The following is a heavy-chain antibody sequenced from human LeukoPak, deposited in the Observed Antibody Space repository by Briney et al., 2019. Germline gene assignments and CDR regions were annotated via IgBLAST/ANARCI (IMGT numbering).Heavy chain of an antibody. Sequence: SGGSLRLSCAASGFTFSSYGMHWVRQAPGKGLEWVAFIRYEGSNKYYADSVKGRFTISRDNSKNTLYLQMNSLRAEDTAVYYCAKEVQYYYDSSGPVNWFDPWGQGTLVTVSS. CDR3: AKEVQYYYDSSGPVNWFDP. V-gene: IGHV3-30*02. CDR2: IRYEGSNK. J-gene: IGHJ5*02. D-gene: IGHD3-22*01. CDR1: GFTFSSYG.